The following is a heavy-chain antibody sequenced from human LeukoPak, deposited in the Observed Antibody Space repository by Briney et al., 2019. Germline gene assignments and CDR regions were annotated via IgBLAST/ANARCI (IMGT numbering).Heavy chain of an antibody. CDR2: ISGGGGST. V-gene: IGHV3-23*01. J-gene: IGHJ4*02. CDR1: GFTFSSYA. D-gene: IGHD5-18*01. CDR3: AKARYIQYYFDY. Sequence: TGGSLRLSCAASGFTFSSYAMSWVRQAPGKGLEWVSAISGGGGSTYYADSVKGRFTISRDNSKNTLYLQMNSLSAEDTAVYYCAKARYIQYYFDYWGQGTLVTVSS.